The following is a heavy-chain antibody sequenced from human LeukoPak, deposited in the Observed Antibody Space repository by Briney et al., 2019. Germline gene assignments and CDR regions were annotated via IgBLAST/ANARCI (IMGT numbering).Heavy chain of an antibody. CDR1: ADSVSSNSAA. J-gene: IGHJ6*02. CDR3: ARGCSSTSCYRRGYYYYGMDV. Sequence: SQTLSLTCASSADSVSSNSAAWNWIRQSPSRGLEWLGRTYYRSKWYNDYAVSVKSRITINPDTSKNQFSLQLNSVTPEDTAVYYCARGCSSTSCYRRGYYYYGMDVWGQGTTVTVSS. V-gene: IGHV6-1*01. D-gene: IGHD2-2*01. CDR2: TYYRSKWYN.